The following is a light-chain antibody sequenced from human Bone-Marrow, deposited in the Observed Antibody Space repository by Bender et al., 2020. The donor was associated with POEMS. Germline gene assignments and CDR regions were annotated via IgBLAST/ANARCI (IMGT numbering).Light chain of an antibody. J-gene: IGLJ3*02. CDR3: SSYTSSSTLEV. CDR2: DVR. Sequence: QSALTQPASVSGSPGQSITISCTGTSSDVGGYHYVSWYQQHPGKAPKLMIYDVRSRPSGVSSRFSGSKSGNTASLTISGLQAEDEADYYCSSYTSSSTLEVFGGGTKLTVL. V-gene: IGLV2-14*03. CDR1: SSDVGGYHY.